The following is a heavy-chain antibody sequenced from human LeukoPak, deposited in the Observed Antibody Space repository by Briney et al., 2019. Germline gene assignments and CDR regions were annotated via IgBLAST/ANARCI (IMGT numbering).Heavy chain of an antibody. J-gene: IGHJ5*02. CDR2: IRSKAYGGTT. Sequence: PGGSLRLSCTASGFTFGDYAMSWVRQAPGKGLEGVGFIRSKAYGGTTEYAASVKGRFTISRDDSKSIAYLQMNSLKTEDTAVYYCTRVMGSGSGYSYGFSWGQGTLVTVSS. CDR1: GFTFGDYA. D-gene: IGHD5-18*01. V-gene: IGHV3-49*04. CDR3: TRVMGSGSGYSYGFS.